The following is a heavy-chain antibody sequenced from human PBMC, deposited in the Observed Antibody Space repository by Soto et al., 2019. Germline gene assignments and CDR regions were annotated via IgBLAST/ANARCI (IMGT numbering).Heavy chain of an antibody. D-gene: IGHD6-6*01. Sequence: EVQLLESGGGLVQPGRSLRLSCAASGFTFDDYAMHWVRQAPGKGLEWVSGISWNSGSICYADSVKGRFTISRDNAKSSLYLQKNSLRAEDRALYYCAQDIGQFVPEGVDYWGQGTLVSVSS. J-gene: IGHJ4*02. CDR3: AQDIGQFVPEGVDY. CDR2: ISWNSGSI. CDR1: GFTFDDYA. V-gene: IGHV3-9*01.